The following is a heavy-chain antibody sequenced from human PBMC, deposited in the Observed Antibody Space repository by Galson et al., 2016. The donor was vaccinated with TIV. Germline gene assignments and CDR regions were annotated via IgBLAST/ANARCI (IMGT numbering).Heavy chain of an antibody. J-gene: IGHJ6*03. Sequence: QSGAEVKKPGESLKISCKGSGSRFTNYWIGWVRQMPGKGLEWMGIIYPGDSDTRYSPSFQGQVTIPADKSISTAYLQWSSLKASDTAMYYCASSSHSSSNRPYYSYYLDVWGIGTTVTVSS. D-gene: IGHD6-13*01. V-gene: IGHV5-51*03. CDR2: IYPGDSDT. CDR1: GSRFTNYW. CDR3: ASSSHSSSNRPYYSYYLDV.